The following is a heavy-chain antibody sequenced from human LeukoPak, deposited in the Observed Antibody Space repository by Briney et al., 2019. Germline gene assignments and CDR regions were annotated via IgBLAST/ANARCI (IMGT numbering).Heavy chain of an antibody. D-gene: IGHD4-11*01. V-gene: IGHV3-30*04. CDR2: ISCDGSNK. CDR1: GFTFSSYA. Sequence: GGSLRLSCAASGFTFSSYAMHWVRQAPGKGLEWVAVISCDGSNKYYADSVKGRFTISRDNSKNTLYLQMNSLRAGDTAVYYCARGSSNYVTYDYWGQGTLVTVSS. J-gene: IGHJ4*02. CDR3: ARGSSNYVTYDY.